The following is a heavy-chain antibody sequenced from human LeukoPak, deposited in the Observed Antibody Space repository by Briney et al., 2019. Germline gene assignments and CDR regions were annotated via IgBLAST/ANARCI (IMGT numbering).Heavy chain of an antibody. CDR1: GGSIGSGSYY. Sequence: SQTLSLTCTVSGGSIGSGSYYWSWIRQPAGKALEWIGRIYTSGSINYNPSLKSRVTISVDTSKNQFSLKLSSVTAADAAVYHCAASHSSSWPFDYWGQGTLVTVSS. CDR3: AASHSSSWPFDY. V-gene: IGHV4-61*02. CDR2: IYTSGSI. J-gene: IGHJ4*02. D-gene: IGHD6-13*01.